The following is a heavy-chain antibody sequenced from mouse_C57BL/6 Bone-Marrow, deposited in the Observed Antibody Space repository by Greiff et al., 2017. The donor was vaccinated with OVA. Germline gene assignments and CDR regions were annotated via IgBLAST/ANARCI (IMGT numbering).Heavy chain of an antibody. CDR2: INYDGSST. D-gene: IGHD1-1*01. Sequence: EVKLMESEGGLVQPGSSMKLSCTASGFTFSDYYMAWVRQVPEKGLEWVANINYDGSSTYYLDSLKSRFIISRDNAKNILYLQMSSLKSEDTATYYCASGGYYGSSYEAMDYWGQGTSVTVSS. J-gene: IGHJ4*01. CDR1: GFTFSDYY. V-gene: IGHV5-16*01. CDR3: ASGGYYGSSYEAMDY.